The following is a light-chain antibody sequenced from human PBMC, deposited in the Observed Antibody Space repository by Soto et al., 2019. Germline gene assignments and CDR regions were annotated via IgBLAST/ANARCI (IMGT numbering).Light chain of an antibody. CDR3: SSYAGGNNYV. CDR2: EVS. V-gene: IGLV2-8*01. Sequence: QSALTQPPSASGSPGQSVTISCTGTSGDVGGYNYVSWYQQHPGKAPKLMIYEVSQRPSGVPDRFSGSKSGNTASLTVSGLQAEDEADYDCSSYAGGNNYVFGTGTKVTVL. J-gene: IGLJ1*01. CDR1: SGDVGGYNY.